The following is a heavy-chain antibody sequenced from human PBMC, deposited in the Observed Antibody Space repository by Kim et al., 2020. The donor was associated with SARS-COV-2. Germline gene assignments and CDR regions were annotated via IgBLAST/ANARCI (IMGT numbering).Heavy chain of an antibody. CDR3: ARRRERYYGSGSFIDY. CDR1: GGSFSGYY. CDR2: INHSGST. D-gene: IGHD3-10*01. V-gene: IGHV4-34*01. J-gene: IGHJ4*02. Sequence: SETLSLTCAVYGGSFSGYYWSWIRQPPGKGLEWIGEINHSGSTNYNPSLKSRVTISVDTSKNQFSLKLSSVTAADTAVYYCARRRERYYGSGSFIDYWGQGTLVTVSS.